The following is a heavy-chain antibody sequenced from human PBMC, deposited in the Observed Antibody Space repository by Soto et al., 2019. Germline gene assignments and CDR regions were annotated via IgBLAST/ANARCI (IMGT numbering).Heavy chain of an antibody. CDR2: ISGSSSYI. V-gene: IGHV3-21*01. CDR3: VKDRYVDY. CDR1: GFTFSSFL. Sequence: GSLRLSCAASGFTFSSFLMNWVRQAPGKGLEWVSSISGSSSYIYYADSVKGRFTVPRDNDKRSLYLQMNSLRADDTAVYYCVKDRYVDYWGQGTLVTVSS. J-gene: IGHJ4*02.